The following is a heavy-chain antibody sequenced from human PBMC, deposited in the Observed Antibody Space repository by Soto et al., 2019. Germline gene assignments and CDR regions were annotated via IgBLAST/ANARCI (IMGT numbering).Heavy chain of an antibody. CDR3: ARAGAALVRGSIGGFDY. CDR2: INHSGTV. V-gene: IGHV4-34*01. J-gene: IGHJ4*02. CDR1: GGAFNGYY. Sequence: QVHLQQWGAGLLKPSETLSLTCAVNGGAFNGYYWTWIRQSPGKGLQWIGEINHSGTVDYNPSLKIRVTFAIDKSKKQFSLTLTSVTAADTAVYYCARAGAALVRGSIGGFDYWGQGTLVTVSS. D-gene: IGHD3-10*01.